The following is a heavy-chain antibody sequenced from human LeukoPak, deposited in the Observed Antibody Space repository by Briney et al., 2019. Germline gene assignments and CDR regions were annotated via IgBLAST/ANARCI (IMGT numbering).Heavy chain of an antibody. CDR2: INPNSGGT. CDR3: AREMEPLRNPDY. CDR1: GYTFTRYY. V-gene: IGHV1-2*02. D-gene: IGHD1-26*01. J-gene: IGHJ4*02. Sequence: ASVKVSCKAAGYTFTRYYMHWVRRAPGQGLEWMGWINPNSGGTNYAQKFQGRVTMTRDTSISTAYMELSRLRSDDTAVYYCAREMEPLRNPDYWGQGTLVTVSS.